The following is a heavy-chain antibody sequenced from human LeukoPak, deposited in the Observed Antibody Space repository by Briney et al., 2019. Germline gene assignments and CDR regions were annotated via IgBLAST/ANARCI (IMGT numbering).Heavy chain of an antibody. D-gene: IGHD4-17*01. CDR2: MNPNSGNT. CDR1: GYTFTSYD. CDR3: ARGGHGDYVVDS. J-gene: IGHJ4*02. V-gene: IGHV1-8*03. Sequence: ASVKVSCKASGYTFTSYDINWVRQAAGQGLEWMGWMNPNSGNTGYAQKYQGRVTITRNTSISTAYRELSSLRSEDTAVYYCARGGHGDYVVDSWGKGTLVTVSS.